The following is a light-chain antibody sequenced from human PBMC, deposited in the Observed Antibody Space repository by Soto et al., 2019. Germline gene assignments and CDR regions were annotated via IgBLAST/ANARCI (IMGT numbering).Light chain of an antibody. CDR2: DAS. Sequence: DIQMTQSPSTLSASVGDRVNITCRASQSISTWLAWYQQKPGKAPNLLIYDASSLESGVPSRFSGSGSGTEFTLSIISLQLDDLATYYCHLYKSYLHLFGQGTKLDI. V-gene: IGKV1-5*01. J-gene: IGKJ2*01. CDR1: QSISTW. CDR3: HLYKSYLHL.